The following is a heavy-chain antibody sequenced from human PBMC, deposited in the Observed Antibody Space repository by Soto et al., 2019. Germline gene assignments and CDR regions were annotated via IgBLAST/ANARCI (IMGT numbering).Heavy chain of an antibody. Sequence: ASVKVSCXASGYTFTGYAMHWVRQAPGKRLEWMGWINAGNGNTKYSQKFQGRVTITRDTSASTAYMELSSLGSEDTAFYYCANHSSGYDWSFDYWGQGTLVTVSS. D-gene: IGHD3-22*01. CDR2: INAGNGNT. CDR1: GYTFTGYA. CDR3: ANHSSGYDWSFDY. J-gene: IGHJ4*02. V-gene: IGHV1-3*01.